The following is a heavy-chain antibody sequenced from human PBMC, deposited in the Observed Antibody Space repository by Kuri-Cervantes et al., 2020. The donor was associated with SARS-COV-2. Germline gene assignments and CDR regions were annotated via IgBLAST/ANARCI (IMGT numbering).Heavy chain of an antibody. CDR3: ARGIVLMVYVGSQYFDY. Sequence: ASVKVSCKASGYTFTGYYMHWVRQAPGQGLEWMGWINPNSGGTNYAQKFQGRVTMTRDTSISTAYMELSRLRSDDTAVYYCARGIVLMVYVGSQYFDYWGQGTLVTVSS. V-gene: IGHV1-2*02. D-gene: IGHD2-8*01. CDR1: GYTFTGYY. CDR2: INPNSGGT. J-gene: IGHJ4*02.